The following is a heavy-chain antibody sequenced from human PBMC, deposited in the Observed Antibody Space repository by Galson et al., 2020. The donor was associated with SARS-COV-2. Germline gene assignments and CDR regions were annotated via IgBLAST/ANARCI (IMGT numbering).Heavy chain of an antibody. Sequence: SETLSLTCAVYGGSLSSYSWTWIRQPPGKGLEWIGEINIGGNTNYSPSLRSRVTISIDTSKNQFSLNLKSVTAADTALYYCARGHRGVVPSPVLGLGPFYSYYYMDVWDKGATVTVSS. V-gene: IGHV4-34*01. CDR3: ARGHRGVVPSPVLGLGPFYSYYYMDV. J-gene: IGHJ6*03. CDR1: GGSLSSYS. CDR2: INIGGNT. D-gene: IGHD3-10*01.